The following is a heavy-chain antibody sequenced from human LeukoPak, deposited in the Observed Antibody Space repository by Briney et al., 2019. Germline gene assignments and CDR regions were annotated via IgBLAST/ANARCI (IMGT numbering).Heavy chain of an antibody. CDR1: GFSLSASRVG. CDR2: IYWNDDK. V-gene: IGHV2-5*01. CDR3: ARKTSRFLEWLLVPYYFDY. J-gene: IGHJ4*02. Sequence: SGPTLVNPXQTLTLTCTFSGFSLSASRVGVGWIRQPPGKALEWLALIYWNDDKRYSPSLKSRLTITKDTSKNQVVLTMTNMDPVDTATYYRARKTSRFLEWLLVPYYFDYWGQGTLVTVSS. D-gene: IGHD3-3*01.